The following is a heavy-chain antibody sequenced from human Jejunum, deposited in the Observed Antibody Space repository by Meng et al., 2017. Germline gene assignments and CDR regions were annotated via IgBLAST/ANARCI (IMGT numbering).Heavy chain of an antibody. Sequence: QGQVVQSGAEVKRPVASVKVSCETSGHTFASYTVHWVRQAPGQSLEGLGVINSANGDTKYSQKSQGGITITWDTAANSAHIELRTLSPEDTAIYDCATGNALPWLLFPTLDHWGQGTLVTVSS. D-gene: IGHD6-19*01. CDR3: ATGNALPWLLFPTLDH. J-gene: IGHJ4*02. CDR2: INSANGDT. V-gene: IGHV1-3*01. CDR1: GHTFASYT.